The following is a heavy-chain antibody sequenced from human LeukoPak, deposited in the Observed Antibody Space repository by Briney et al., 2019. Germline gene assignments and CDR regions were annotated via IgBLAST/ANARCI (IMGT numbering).Heavy chain of an antibody. CDR3: ARDGSSGWYFYFDY. D-gene: IGHD6-19*01. CDR1: GYTFTSYG. CDR2: INAGNGNT. Sequence: ASVKVSCKASGYTFTSYGISWVRQAPGQGLEWMGWINAGNGNTKYSQKFQGRVTITRDTSASTAYMELSSLRSEDTAVYYCARDGSSGWYFYFDYWGQGTLVTVSS. V-gene: IGHV1-3*01. J-gene: IGHJ4*02.